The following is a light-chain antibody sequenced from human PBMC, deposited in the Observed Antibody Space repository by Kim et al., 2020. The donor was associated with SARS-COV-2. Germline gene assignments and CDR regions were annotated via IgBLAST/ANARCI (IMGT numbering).Light chain of an antibody. CDR3: QKYNFAPLT. J-gene: IGKJ4*01. V-gene: IGKV1-27*01. CDR2: AAS. CDR1: ISTY. Sequence: ISTYLAWYQQKPGKVPDLLICAASTLQSGVPSRFSGNGSGTHFSLTINNLQPEDSATYFCQKYNFAPLTFGGGTKVDIK.